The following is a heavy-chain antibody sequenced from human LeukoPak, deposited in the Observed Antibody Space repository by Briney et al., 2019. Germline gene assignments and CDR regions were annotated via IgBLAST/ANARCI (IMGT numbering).Heavy chain of an antibody. CDR3: ARDQRYVGDGDYVSWFDP. J-gene: IGHJ5*02. D-gene: IGHD4-17*01. V-gene: IGHV3-66*01. CDR1: GFTVSTNS. Sequence: GGSLRLSCTVSGFTVSTNSMSWVRQAPGKGLEWVSVIYSGGSTYYADSVKGRFTISRDNSKNTLYLQMNSLRAEDTAVYYCARDQRYVGDGDYVSWFDPWGQGTLVTVSS. CDR2: IYSGGST.